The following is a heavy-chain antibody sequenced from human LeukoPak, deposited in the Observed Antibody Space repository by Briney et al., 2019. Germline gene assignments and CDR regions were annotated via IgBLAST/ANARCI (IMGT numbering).Heavy chain of an antibody. CDR3: ARAVAYGIDTGYFDY. V-gene: IGHV4-59*01. J-gene: IGHJ4*02. CDR2: IYYSGST. CDR1: DGSINSFY. Sequence: SETLSLTCTVSDGSINSFYWSWIRQPPGKGLEWIGYIYYSGSTNYNPSLKSRVTISVDTSKNQFSLNLNSVTAADTAVYYCARAVAYGIDTGYFDYWGQGTLVTVSS. D-gene: IGHD2-8*02.